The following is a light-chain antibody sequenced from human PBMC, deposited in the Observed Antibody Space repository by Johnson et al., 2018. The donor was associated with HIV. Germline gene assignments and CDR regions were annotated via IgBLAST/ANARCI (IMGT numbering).Light chain of an antibody. J-gene: IGLJ1*01. CDR2: DND. CDR1: SSNIGRNY. V-gene: IGLV1-51*01. CDR3: GTWDSSLSAYV. Sequence: QSVLTQPPSVSAAPGQKVTISCSGSSSNIGRNYVSWYQQLPGTGPKLLIYDNDKRPSGIPDRFSGSKSGTSATLGITGLQTGDEADYYCGTWDSSLSAYVFGTGTKVTVL.